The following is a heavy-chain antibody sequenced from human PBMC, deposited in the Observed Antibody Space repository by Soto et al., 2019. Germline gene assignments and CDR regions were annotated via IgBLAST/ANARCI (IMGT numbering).Heavy chain of an antibody. CDR1: AGPISGGDLY. Sequence: PWQSLSLTCTVSAGPISGGDLYWSWIRKSPGKGLEWVGYISYSGTTFYNRSFKSRLTISVDISKNQFSLKLNSVTSADTAVFYCARALPYVTRTEILNYFD. D-gene: IGHD2-8*01. CDR2: ISYSGTT. V-gene: IGHV4-30-4*01. J-gene: IGHJ4*01. CDR3: ARALPYVTRTEILNYFD.